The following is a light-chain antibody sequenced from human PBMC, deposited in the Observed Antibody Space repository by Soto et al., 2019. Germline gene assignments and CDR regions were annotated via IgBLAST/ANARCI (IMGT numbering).Light chain of an antibody. CDR2: EVN. J-gene: IGLJ2*01. CDR3: NSYAGSNKKV. Sequence: QSVLTQPPSASGSPGQSVAISCTGTSSDVGAYNSVSWYQQHPGKAPKLMIYEVNKRPSGVPDRFSGSKSGNTASLTVSGLQADDEADYYCNSYAGSNKKVFGGGTKLTVL. CDR1: SSDVGAYNS. V-gene: IGLV2-8*01.